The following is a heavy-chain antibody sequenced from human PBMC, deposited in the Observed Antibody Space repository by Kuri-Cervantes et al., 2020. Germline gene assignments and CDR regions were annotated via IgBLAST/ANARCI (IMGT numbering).Heavy chain of an antibody. J-gene: IGHJ4*02. CDR1: GFIFDDYG. Sequence: GGSLRLSCAASGFIFDDYGMSWVRQVPGKGLEWVSGINWNGDGTVYAASVKGRFTISRDNAKNSLYLQVNSLRVGDTAVYYCAGLYSSRRFDYWGQGTLVTVSS. CDR2: INWNGDGT. V-gene: IGHV3-20*04. D-gene: IGHD6-13*01. CDR3: AGLYSSRRFDY.